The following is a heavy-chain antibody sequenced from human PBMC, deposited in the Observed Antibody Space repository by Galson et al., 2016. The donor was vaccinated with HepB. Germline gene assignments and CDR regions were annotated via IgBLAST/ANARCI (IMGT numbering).Heavy chain of an antibody. CDR3: ARRLDTQRRIAGWGWGMDV. Sequence: SLRLSCAASGFTFRSYWMSWVRQAPGKGLEWVANINQDGSAKYSVDSGKGRFTISRDNGKNSLYLQMSSLRVEDAGVYYCARRLDTQRRIAGWGWGMDVWGQGTTVTVS. D-gene: IGHD6-19*01. J-gene: IGHJ6*02. V-gene: IGHV3-7*01. CDR1: GFTFRSYW. CDR2: INQDGSAK.